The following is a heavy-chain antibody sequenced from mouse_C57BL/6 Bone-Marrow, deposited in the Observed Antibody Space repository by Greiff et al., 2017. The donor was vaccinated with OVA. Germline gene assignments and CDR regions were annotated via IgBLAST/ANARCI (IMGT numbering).Heavy chain of an antibody. CDR2: IYPGDGDT. CDR3: ARCRAPIYYYGSSPPWFAY. J-gene: IGHJ3*01. Sequence: VQLQQSGAELVKPGASVKISCKASGYAFSSYWMNWVKQRPGKGLEWIGQIYPGDGDTNYNGKFKGKATLTADKSSSTAYMQLSSLTSEDSAVYFCARCRAPIYYYGSSPPWFAYWGQGTLVTVSA. CDR1: GYAFSSYW. V-gene: IGHV1-80*01. D-gene: IGHD1-1*01.